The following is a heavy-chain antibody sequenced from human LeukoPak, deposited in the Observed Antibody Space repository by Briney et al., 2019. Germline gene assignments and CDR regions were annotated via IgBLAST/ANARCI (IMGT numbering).Heavy chain of an antibody. D-gene: IGHD3-22*01. CDR3: ARDVANYYDSSGYYTLDY. V-gene: IGHV4-39*07. J-gene: IGHJ4*02. CDR1: GGSISSSSYY. Sequence: SETLSLTCTVSGGSISSSSYYWGWIRQPPGKGLEWIGSIYYSGSTYYNPSLKSRVTISVDTSKNQFSLKLSSVTAADTAVYYCARDVANYYDSSGYYTLDYWGQGTLVTVSS. CDR2: IYYSGST.